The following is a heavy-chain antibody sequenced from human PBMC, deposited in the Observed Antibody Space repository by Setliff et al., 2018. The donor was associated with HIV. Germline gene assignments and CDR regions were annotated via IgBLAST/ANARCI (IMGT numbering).Heavy chain of an antibody. Sequence: RASVKVSCKASGYTFTGYYIHWVRQAPGQGLEWMGWIYPNSGDTKYAQKFQGRVTMTRDTSISTAYMELSRLRSDDTALYYCARTLYSSGWYDSYFDQWGQGTLVTVSS. CDR2: IYPNSGDT. V-gene: IGHV1-2*02. CDR1: GYTFTGYY. CDR3: ARTLYSSGWYDSYFDQ. D-gene: IGHD6-19*01. J-gene: IGHJ4*02.